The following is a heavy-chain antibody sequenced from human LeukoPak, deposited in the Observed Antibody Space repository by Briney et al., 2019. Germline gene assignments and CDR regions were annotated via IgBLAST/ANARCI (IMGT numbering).Heavy chain of an antibody. Sequence: SVKVSCKASGGTFSSYAISWVRQAPGQGLEWMGGIIPIFGTANYAQKFQGRVTITADESTSTAYMELSSLRSEDTAVYYCARTPHTDHGDYASTDYWGQGTLVTVSS. CDR3: ARTPHTDHGDYASTDY. J-gene: IGHJ4*02. CDR2: IIPIFGTA. D-gene: IGHD4-17*01. V-gene: IGHV1-69*01. CDR1: GGTFSSYA.